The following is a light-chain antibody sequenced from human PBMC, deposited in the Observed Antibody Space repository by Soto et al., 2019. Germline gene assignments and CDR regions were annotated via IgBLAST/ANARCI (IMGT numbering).Light chain of an antibody. J-gene: IGKJ1*01. CDR1: QTVTSG. V-gene: IGKV1-5*01. Sequence: IQMTQSPSTLSLSVGDRVTLTCRASQTVTSGLAWYQQKPGQAPRLMIHGASSLESGVPDRFSGSGSGTEFTLTISSLQPEDFATYYCQHYSSYSEAFGQGTKVDIK. CDR3: QHYSSYSEA. CDR2: GAS.